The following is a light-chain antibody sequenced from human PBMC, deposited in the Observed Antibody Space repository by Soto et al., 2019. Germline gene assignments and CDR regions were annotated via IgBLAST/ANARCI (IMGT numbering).Light chain of an antibody. J-gene: IGLJ3*02. CDR1: SGHSSYA. Sequence: QLVLTQSPSASASLGASVKLTCTLSSGHSSYAIAWHQQQPQKGPRYLMKFNSDGSHSKRDGIPDRFSGSSSGAERYLTISSLQSEDEGDYYCQTWGTGSWVFGGGTKLTVL. V-gene: IGLV4-69*01. CDR2: FNSDGSH. CDR3: QTWGTGSWV.